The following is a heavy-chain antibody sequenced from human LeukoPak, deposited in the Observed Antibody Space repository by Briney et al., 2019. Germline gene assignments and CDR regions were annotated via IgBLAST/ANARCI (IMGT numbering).Heavy chain of an antibody. Sequence: KPSETLSLTCTVSGGSISSSSYYWGWIRQPPGKGLEWIGSIYHSGSTYYNPSLKSRVTISVDTSKNQFSLKLSSVTAADTAVYYCARGRGGNSGDNWGQGTLVTVSS. CDR2: IYHSGST. CDR1: GGSISSSSYY. CDR3: ARGRGGNSGDN. D-gene: IGHD4-23*01. V-gene: IGHV4-39*07. J-gene: IGHJ4*02.